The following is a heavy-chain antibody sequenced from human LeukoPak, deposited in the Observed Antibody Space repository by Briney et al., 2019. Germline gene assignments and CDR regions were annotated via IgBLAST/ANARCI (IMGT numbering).Heavy chain of an antibody. CDR3: ARCAPSGSNWLDP. D-gene: IGHD3-22*01. CDR2: IIPIFGTA. CDR1: GGTFSSYA. Sequence: SVKVPCKASGGTFSSYAISWVRQAPGQGLEWMGGIIPIFGTANYAQKFQGRVTITADESTSTAYMELSSLRSEDTAVYYCARCAPSGSNWLDPWGQGTLVTVSS. J-gene: IGHJ5*02. V-gene: IGHV1-69*13.